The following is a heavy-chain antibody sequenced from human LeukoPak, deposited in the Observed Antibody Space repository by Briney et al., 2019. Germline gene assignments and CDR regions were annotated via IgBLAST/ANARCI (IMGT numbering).Heavy chain of an antibody. D-gene: IGHD3-10*01. V-gene: IGHV3-30-3*01. Sequence: GGSLRLSCAASEFTFSSFAIHWVRQAPGKGLEWVALISSDGSNKYYADSVKGRFTISRDNSKNTLYLQVNSLSSEDTAVYYCARDGSGTYSYYMDVWGKGTTVTVSS. J-gene: IGHJ6*03. CDR2: ISSDGSNK. CDR1: EFTFSSFA. CDR3: ARDGSGTYSYYMDV.